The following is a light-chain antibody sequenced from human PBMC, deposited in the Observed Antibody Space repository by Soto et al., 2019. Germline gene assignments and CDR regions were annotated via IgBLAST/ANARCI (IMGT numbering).Light chain of an antibody. J-gene: IGKJ3*01. CDR3: QQTYNIPLT. V-gene: IGKV1-39*01. CDR1: QSIGTY. Sequence: DIQMTQSPSSLSASVGDRVTITCRASQSIGTYLNWYQQIPGTAPKLLIYDASSLQTGVPSRFSDSVSRTDFTLTISSLQPEDFSTYYCQQTYNIPLTFGPGTKVDVK. CDR2: DAS.